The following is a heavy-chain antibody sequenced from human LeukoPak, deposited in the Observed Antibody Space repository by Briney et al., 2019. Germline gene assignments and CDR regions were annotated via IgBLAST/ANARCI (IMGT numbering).Heavy chain of an antibody. V-gene: IGHV3-11*06. CDR3: ARKHYYDSSGFFPPMDY. D-gene: IGHD3-22*01. J-gene: IGHJ4*02. CDR2: ISTTGSDT. Sequence: GGSLRLSCAASGFTFSDYYMTWIRQAPGKGLEWVSSISTTGSDTKYADSVKGRFTVSRDNSKNTLYLQMNSLRAEDTAVYYCARKHYYDSSGFFPPMDYWGQGTLVTVSS. CDR1: GFTFSDYY.